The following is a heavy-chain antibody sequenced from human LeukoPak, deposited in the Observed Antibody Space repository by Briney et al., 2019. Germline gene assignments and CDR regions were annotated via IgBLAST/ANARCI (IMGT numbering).Heavy chain of an antibody. CDR1: GGTFSSYA. V-gene: IGHV1-69*05. CDR2: IIPIFGTA. D-gene: IGHD3-9*01. Sequence: GSSVKVSCKASGGTFSSYAISWVRQAPGQGLEWMGGIIPIFGTANYAQKFQGRVTITTDESTSTAYMELSSLRSEDTAVYYCARADDILTGYYLSPIDYWGQGTLVTVSS. CDR3: ARADDILTGYYLSPIDY. J-gene: IGHJ4*02.